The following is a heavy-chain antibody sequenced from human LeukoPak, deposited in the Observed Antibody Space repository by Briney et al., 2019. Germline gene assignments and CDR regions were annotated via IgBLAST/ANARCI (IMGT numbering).Heavy chain of an antibody. D-gene: IGHD3-10*01. CDR3: ARHQLRGFLDDN. CDR2: ISYSGAT. CDR1: AGSISSDY. V-gene: IGHV4-59*08. Sequence: SETLSLTCVVSAGSISSDYWSWVRQPPGKGLEWIGCISYSGATNYNPSLNSRVTISIDTSKTQFSLRLTSVTAADTAVYYCARHQLRGFLDDNWGQGALVTVSS. J-gene: IGHJ4*02.